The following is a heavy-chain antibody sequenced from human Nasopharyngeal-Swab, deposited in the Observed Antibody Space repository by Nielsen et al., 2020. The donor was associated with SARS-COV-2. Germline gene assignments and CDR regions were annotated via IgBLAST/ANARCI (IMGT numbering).Heavy chain of an antibody. D-gene: IGHD4-17*01. CDR1: GGSISSYY. V-gene: IGHV4-59*12. Sequence: SETLSLTCTVSGGSISSYYWSWIRQPPGKGLEWIGYIYYSGSTNYNPSLKSRVTISVDTSKNQFSLKLSSVTAADTAVYYCARDHATTVTTFYYYYYYGMDVWGQGTTVTVSS. J-gene: IGHJ6*02. CDR3: ARDHATTVTTFYYYYYYGMDV. CDR2: IYYSGST.